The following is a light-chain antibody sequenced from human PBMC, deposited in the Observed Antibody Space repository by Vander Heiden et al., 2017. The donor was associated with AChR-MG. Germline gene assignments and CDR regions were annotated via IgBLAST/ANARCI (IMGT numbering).Light chain of an antibody. J-gene: IGKJ2*01. CDR1: QSISSY. Sequence: DIQMTQSPSSLSASVGERVTITCRASQSISSYLNWYQQKPGKAPKFLIYAASSLQSGVPSRFSGSGSATDFTLTISSLQPEDFATYYCQQSYSTPYTFGQGTKLEIK. CDR2: AAS. CDR3: QQSYSTPYT. V-gene: IGKV1-39*01.